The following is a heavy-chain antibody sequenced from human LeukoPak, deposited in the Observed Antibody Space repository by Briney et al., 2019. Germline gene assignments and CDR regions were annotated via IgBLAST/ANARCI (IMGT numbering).Heavy chain of an antibody. J-gene: IGHJ4*02. D-gene: IGHD3-3*01. CDR1: GFTFNSAW. V-gene: IGHV3-15*01. Sequence: GGSLRLSCAASGFTFNSAWMSWVRQAPGKGLEWVGRIKGKTAAGAPDYVASVKGRFTISRDDSKNTLFPQMNSLKTEDTAVYYCITGDYDFWSGFYSPNHYFDYWGQGTLVTVSS. CDR3: ITGDYDFWSGFYSPNHYFDY. CDR2: IKGKTAAGAP.